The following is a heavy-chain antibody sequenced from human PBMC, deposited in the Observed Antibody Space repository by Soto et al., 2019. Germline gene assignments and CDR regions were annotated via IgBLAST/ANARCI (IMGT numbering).Heavy chain of an antibody. D-gene: IGHD2-15*01. CDR2: IYKSATT. CDR1: GDSISTVDYF. CDR3: ARGRYCLTGRCFPNWFDS. Sequence: SETLSLTCSVSGDSISTVDYFWAWIRQPPGQALEYIGYIYKSATTYYNPSFESRVAISLDTSKTQFSLNVTSVTAADTAVYFCARGRYCLTGRCFPNWFDSWGQGTLVTVSS. V-gene: IGHV4-30-4*01. J-gene: IGHJ5*01.